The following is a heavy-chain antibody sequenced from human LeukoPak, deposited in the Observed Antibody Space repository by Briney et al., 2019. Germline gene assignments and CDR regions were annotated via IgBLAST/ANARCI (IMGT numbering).Heavy chain of an antibody. CDR2: INPNSGGT. CDR3: ARDGPGSGWPDY. V-gene: IGHV1-2*02. CDR1: GYTFTGYY. J-gene: IGHJ4*02. Sequence: ASVKVPCKASGYTFTGYYMHWVRQAPGQGLEWMGWINPNSGGTSYAQKFQGRVTMTRDTSISTAYMELSRLRSDDTAVYYCARDGPGSGWPDYWGQGTLVTVSS. D-gene: IGHD6-19*01.